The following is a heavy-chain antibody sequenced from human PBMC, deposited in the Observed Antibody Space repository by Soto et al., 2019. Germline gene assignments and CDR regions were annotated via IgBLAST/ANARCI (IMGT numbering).Heavy chain of an antibody. Sequence: EVQLLESGGGLVQPGGSLRLSCAASGFTFSRHAISWVLQAPGKGLEWVSAISGSGGSTYYADSVRGRFTVARDNSKNSLYLQMNSLRAEDTSVYYCAKVGYYEFCGVAKNWFDPWGQGTQVTVSS. J-gene: IGHJ5*02. D-gene: IGHD3-3*01. V-gene: IGHV3-23*01. CDR1: GFTFSRHA. CDR3: AKVGYYEFCGVAKNWFDP. CDR2: ISGSGGST.